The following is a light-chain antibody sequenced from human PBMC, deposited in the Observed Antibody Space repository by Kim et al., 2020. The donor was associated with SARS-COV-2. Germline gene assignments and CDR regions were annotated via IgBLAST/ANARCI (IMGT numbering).Light chain of an antibody. Sequence: SASVGDRVTITCRASQSISTWLAWYQQKAGKAPKVLIYKASSLESGVPSRFSGSGSGTEFTLTISSLQPDDFATYYCQQYNSYWTFGQGTKV. V-gene: IGKV1-5*03. J-gene: IGKJ1*01. CDR3: QQYNSYWT. CDR1: QSISTW. CDR2: KAS.